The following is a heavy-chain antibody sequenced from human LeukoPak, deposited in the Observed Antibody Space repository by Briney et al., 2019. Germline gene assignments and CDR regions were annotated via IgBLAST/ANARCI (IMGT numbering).Heavy chain of an antibody. CDR3: ARGSYYYGSGSYYSRSNYMDV. J-gene: IGHJ6*03. Sequence: PSETLSLTCAVYGGSFSGYYWSWIRQPPGKGLEWIGEINNSGSTNYNTSLKSRVTISVDTCKNQFSLKQSSVTAADTAVYYCARGSYYYGSGSYYSRSNYMDVWGKGTTVTVSS. CDR2: INNSGST. D-gene: IGHD3-10*01. CDR1: GGSFSGYY. V-gene: IGHV4-34*01.